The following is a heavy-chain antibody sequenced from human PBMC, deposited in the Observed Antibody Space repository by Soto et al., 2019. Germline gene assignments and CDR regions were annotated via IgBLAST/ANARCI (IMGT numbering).Heavy chain of an antibody. D-gene: IGHD6-19*01. CDR3: ARGYSSGYDYYYGMDV. CDR1: GGTFSSYA. Sequence: GASVKVSCKASGGTFSSYAISWVRQAPGQGLEWMGGIIPIFGTANYAQKFQGRVTITADESTSTAYMELSSLRSEDTAVYYCARGYSSGYDYYYGMDVWGQGTTVTVSS. J-gene: IGHJ6*02. V-gene: IGHV1-69*13. CDR2: IIPIFGTA.